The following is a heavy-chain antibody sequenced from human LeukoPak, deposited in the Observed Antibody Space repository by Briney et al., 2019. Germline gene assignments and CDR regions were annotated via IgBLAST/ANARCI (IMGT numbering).Heavy chain of an antibody. V-gene: IGHV3-33*01. D-gene: IGHD1-1*01. CDR1: GFTFSSYG. J-gene: IGHJ4*02. CDR2: IWFDGSNK. CDR3: VRDPSGSGFAFDS. Sequence: GGSLRLSCAASGFTFSSYGMHWVRQAPGKGLEWVAFIWFDGSNKHYADSVKGRFTISRDNSEDTLYLQMNSLRAEDTAVYYCVRDPSGSGFAFDSWGQGALVTVSS.